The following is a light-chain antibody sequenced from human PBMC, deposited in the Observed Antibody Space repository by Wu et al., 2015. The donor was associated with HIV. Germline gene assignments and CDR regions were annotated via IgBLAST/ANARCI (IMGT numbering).Light chain of an antibody. CDR3: QQLNTSPPT. CDR2: AAS. J-gene: IGKJ4*01. CDR1: QDISNY. Sequence: DIQLTQSPSFLSASIRDSVTITCRASQDISNYLAWYQQKPGKAPKLLIYAASTLQSGVPSRSSGSGSGTEFTLTISSLQPEDFASYYCQQLNTSPPTFGGGTKVEI. V-gene: IGKV1-9*01.